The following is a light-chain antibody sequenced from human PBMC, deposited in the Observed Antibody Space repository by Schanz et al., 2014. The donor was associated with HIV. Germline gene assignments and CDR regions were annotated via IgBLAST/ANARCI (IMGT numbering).Light chain of an antibody. CDR3: QSYDSSLSGSRV. CDR1: SSNIGAGYD. Sequence: QSVLTQPPSLSGAPGQRISLSCNGSSSNIGAGYDVHWYQQLPGTAPKLLIYGNSNRPSGVPDRFSGSKSGTSASLAITGLQAEDEADYYCQSYDSSLSGSRVFGTGTKLTVL. J-gene: IGLJ1*01. V-gene: IGLV1-40*01. CDR2: GNS.